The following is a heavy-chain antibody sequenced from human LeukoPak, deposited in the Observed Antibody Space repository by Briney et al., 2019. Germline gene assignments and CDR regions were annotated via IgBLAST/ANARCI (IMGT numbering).Heavy chain of an antibody. V-gene: IGHV4-39*07. Sequence: SETLSLTCTVSGGSISSSSYYWGWIRQPPEKGLEWIGSIYYSGSTYYNPSLKSRVTISVDTSKNQFSLKLSSVTAADTAVYYCARDVKDTAMAQSDYWGQGILVTVSS. CDR2: IYYSGST. CDR1: GGSISSSSYY. J-gene: IGHJ4*02. D-gene: IGHD5-18*01. CDR3: ARDVKDTAMAQSDY.